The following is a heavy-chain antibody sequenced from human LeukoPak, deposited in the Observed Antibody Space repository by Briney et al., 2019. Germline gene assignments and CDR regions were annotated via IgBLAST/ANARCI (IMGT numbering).Heavy chain of an antibody. D-gene: IGHD3-22*01. V-gene: IGHV3-33*01. CDR1: GFTFSSYG. CDR2: IWYDGSNK. J-gene: IGHJ4*02. CDR3: ARDLTYYDSSGYGY. Sequence: PGRSLRLSCAASGFTFSSYGMHWVRQAPGKGLEWVAVIWYDGSNKYYADSVKGRFTISRDNSKNMLYLQMNSLRAEDTAVYYCARDLTYYDSSGYGYWGQGTLVTVSS.